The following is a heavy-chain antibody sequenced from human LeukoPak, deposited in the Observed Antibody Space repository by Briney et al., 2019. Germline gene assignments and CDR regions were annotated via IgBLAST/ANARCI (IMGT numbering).Heavy chain of an antibody. J-gene: IGHJ4*02. CDR1: GGSISSYC. D-gene: IGHD3-9*01. CDR2: IYYSGST. V-gene: IGHV4-59*01. Sequence: SETLSLTCTVSGGSISSYCWSWIRQPPGKGLEWIGYIYYSGSTNYNPSLKSRVTMSVDTSKNQFSLKLSSVTAADTAVYYCARSYYDILTGYYLFDYWGQGTLVTVSS. CDR3: ARSYYDILTGYYLFDY.